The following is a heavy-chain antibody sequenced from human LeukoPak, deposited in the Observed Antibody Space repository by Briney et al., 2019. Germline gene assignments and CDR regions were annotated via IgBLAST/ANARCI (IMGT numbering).Heavy chain of an antibody. D-gene: IGHD1-7*01. V-gene: IGHV1-18*01. CDR2: ISAYNGNT. J-gene: IGHJ4*02. Sequence: ASVKVSCKASGGTFSSYAISWVRQAPGQGLEWMGWISAYNGNTNYAQKLQGRVTMTTDTSTSTAYMELRSLRSDDTAVYYCARDLGHGELGYWGQGTLVTVSS. CDR3: ARDLGHGELGY. CDR1: GGTFSSYA.